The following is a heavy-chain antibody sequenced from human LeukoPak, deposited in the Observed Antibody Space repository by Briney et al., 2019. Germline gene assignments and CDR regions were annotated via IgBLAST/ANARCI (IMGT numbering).Heavy chain of an antibody. CDR3: ARIPHRLSKQRSSGWSDDY. V-gene: IGHV4-39*07. D-gene: IGHD6-19*01. CDR1: GGSISSSSYY. CDR2: IYYSGST. J-gene: IGHJ4*02. Sequence: SETLSLTCTVSGGSISSSSYYWGWIRQPPGKGLEWIGSIYYSGSTYYNPSLKSRVTISVDTSKNQFSLKLSSVTAADTAVYYCARIPHRLSKQRSSGWSDDYWGQGTLVTVSS.